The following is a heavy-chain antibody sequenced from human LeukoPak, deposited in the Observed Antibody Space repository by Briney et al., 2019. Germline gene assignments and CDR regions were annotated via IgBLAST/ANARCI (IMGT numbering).Heavy chain of an antibody. J-gene: IGHJ4*02. CDR3: ARPLRAMARQWLGPFDY. Sequence: PGGSLRLSCAASGFTFSSYGMQWVRQAPGKGLEWVAVISYDGSNKYYADSVKGRFTISRDNSKNTLYLQMNSLRAEDTAVYYCARPLRAMARQWLGPFDYWGQGTLVTVSS. CDR2: ISYDGSNK. CDR1: GFTFSSYG. V-gene: IGHV3-30*03. D-gene: IGHD6-19*01.